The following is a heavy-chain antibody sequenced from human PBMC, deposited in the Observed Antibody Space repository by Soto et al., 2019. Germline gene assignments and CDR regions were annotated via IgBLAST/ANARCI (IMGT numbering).Heavy chain of an antibody. CDR2: IIPMFDTP. J-gene: IGHJ4*02. Sequence: QVQLVQSGAEVKKPGSSVKVSCKASGGTFSSDSFSWVRQAPGPGLEWMGGIIPMFDTPIYAQKFQDRVTITADETTSTAYMQLSSQRSGDTAVYYCARSGGLDRDFNYWGQGSLVTVSS. CDR3: ARSGGLDRDFNY. CDR1: GGTFSSDS. D-gene: IGHD2-15*01. V-gene: IGHV1-69*12.